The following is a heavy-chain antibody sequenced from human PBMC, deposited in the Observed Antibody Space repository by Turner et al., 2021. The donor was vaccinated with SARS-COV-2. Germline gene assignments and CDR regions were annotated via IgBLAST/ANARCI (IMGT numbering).Heavy chain of an antibody. Sequence: QVQLVQSGAEVKKPGASVKVSRQVSGYTLTELSMHWVRQAPGKGLEWMGGFDPEDGETIYAKKFQGRVTMTENTSTDTAYMELSSLRSEDTAVYYCAATTPHTVTNNWFDPWGQGTLVTVSS. CDR3: AATTPHTVTNNWFDP. V-gene: IGHV1-24*01. CDR2: FDPEDGET. J-gene: IGHJ5*02. D-gene: IGHD4-17*01. CDR1: GYTLTELS.